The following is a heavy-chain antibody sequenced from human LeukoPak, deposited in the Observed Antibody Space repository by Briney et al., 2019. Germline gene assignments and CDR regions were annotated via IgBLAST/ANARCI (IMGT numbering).Heavy chain of an antibody. V-gene: IGHV4-34*01. CDR3: ARFSSGDYLNYFDY. J-gene: IGHJ4*02. D-gene: IGHD4-17*01. Sequence: GSLRLSCAASGFTFSSYEMNWVRQAPGKGLEWIGQINHSRSTKYNPSLKSRVTISVDTSKNQFSLKLSSVTAADTAVYYCARFSSGDYLNYFDYWGQGTLVTVSS. CDR1: GFTFSSYE. CDR2: INHSRST.